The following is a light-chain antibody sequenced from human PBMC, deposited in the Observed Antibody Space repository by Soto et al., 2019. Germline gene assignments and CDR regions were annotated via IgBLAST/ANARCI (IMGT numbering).Light chain of an antibody. Sequence: DIQLTQSPSSLSASVGDRVTISCRASQDIRNNLGWYQQKTGNAPKRLIYSASTLQSGVPSRFSGSGSGTEFTLTINSLQPEDFATYYCLQPNSYPFTFGPGTKVDIK. V-gene: IGKV1-17*01. CDR2: SAS. CDR3: LQPNSYPFT. CDR1: QDIRNN. J-gene: IGKJ3*01.